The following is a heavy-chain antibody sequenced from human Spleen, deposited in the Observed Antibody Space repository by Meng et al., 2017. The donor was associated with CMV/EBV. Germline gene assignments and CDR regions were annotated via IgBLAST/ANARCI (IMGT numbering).Heavy chain of an antibody. D-gene: IGHD3-10*01. CDR2: INPNSGGT. J-gene: IGHJ6*02. CDR1: GYTFTGYY. CDR3: ARVEKYYYGSGSYFGYYYGMDV. V-gene: IGHV1-2*02. Sequence: ASVKVSCEASGYTFTGYYMHWVRQAPGQGLEWMGWINPNSGGTNYAQKFQGRVTMTRDTSISTAYMELSRLRSDDTAVYYCARVEKYYYGSGSYFGYYYGMDVWGQGTTVTVSS.